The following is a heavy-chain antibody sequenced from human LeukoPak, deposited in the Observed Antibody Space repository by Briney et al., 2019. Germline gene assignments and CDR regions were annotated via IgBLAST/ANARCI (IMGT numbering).Heavy chain of an antibody. CDR3: AKDIYSSSPGYFDY. J-gene: IGHJ4*02. Sequence: GGSLRLTCAASGFTVSSNYMSWVRQAPGKGLEWVSVIYSGGSTYYADSVKGRFTISRDNSKNTLYLQMNSLRAEDTAVYYCAKDIYSSSPGYFDYWGQGTLVTVSS. CDR2: IYSGGST. V-gene: IGHV3-66*01. D-gene: IGHD6-6*01. CDR1: GFTVSSNY.